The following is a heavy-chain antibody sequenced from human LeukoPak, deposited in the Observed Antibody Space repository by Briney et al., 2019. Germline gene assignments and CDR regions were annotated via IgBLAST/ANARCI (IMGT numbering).Heavy chain of an antibody. CDR1: GGSISNSSYY. CDR3: ARHSSYVSPVRY. Sequence: PSETLSLTCTVSGGSISNSSYYWGWIRQPPGKGLEWIGSIFYSGSTYYNPSLKSRVTISADTSKNQFSLKLSSVTAADTAVYFCARHSSYVSPVRYWGQGTLVTVSP. J-gene: IGHJ4*02. D-gene: IGHD3-10*02. CDR2: IFYSGST. V-gene: IGHV4-39*01.